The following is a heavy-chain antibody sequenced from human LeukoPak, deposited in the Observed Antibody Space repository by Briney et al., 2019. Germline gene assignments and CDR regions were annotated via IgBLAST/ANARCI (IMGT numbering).Heavy chain of an antibody. J-gene: IGHJ4*02. V-gene: IGHV3-23*01. Sequence: GESLRLSCAASGFTFSSYAMSWVRQAPGKGLEWVSAISGSGGSTYYADSVKGRFTISRDNSKNTLYLQMNSLRAEDTAVYYCARRRIYSGLDYWGQGTLVTVSS. D-gene: IGHD5-12*01. CDR3: ARRRIYSGLDY. CDR1: GFTFSSYA. CDR2: ISGSGGST.